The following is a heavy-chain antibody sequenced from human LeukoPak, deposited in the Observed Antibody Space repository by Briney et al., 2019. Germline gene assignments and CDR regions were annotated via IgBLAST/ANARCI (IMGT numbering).Heavy chain of an antibody. CDR2: IYSGDHT. Sequence: HPGGSLRLSCAASGFTVNSNYMSWVRQAPGKGLECISAIYSGDHTYYADSVKGRFTMSRDNSKNTVYLDMSSLRAEDTAVYFCARDARLDAFDIWGQGTMVTVSS. J-gene: IGHJ3*02. V-gene: IGHV3-66*01. CDR3: ARDARLDAFDI. CDR1: GFTVNSNY.